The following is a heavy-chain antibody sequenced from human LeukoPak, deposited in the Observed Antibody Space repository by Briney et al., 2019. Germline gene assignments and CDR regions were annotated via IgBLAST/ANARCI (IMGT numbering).Heavy chain of an antibody. Sequence: SSETLSLTCNVSGGSIINYYWTWVRQPPGKGLEWIGYIYDYGTTNYNPSLKSRVTISVDTSKNQFSLSLTSVTAADTAVYHCARGIRYGNDFWGQGTLVTVSS. D-gene: IGHD6-13*01. CDR2: IYDYGTT. V-gene: IGHV4-59*01. CDR1: GGSIINYY. CDR3: ARGIRYGNDF. J-gene: IGHJ4*02.